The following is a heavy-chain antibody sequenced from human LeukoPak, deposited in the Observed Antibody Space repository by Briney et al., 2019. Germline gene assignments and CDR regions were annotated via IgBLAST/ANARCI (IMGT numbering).Heavy chain of an antibody. CDR3: AREGHYYDSSGYYARAFDI. J-gene: IGHJ3*02. V-gene: IGHV4-31*03. CDR2: IYYSGST. D-gene: IGHD3-22*01. Sequence: SETLSLTCTVSGGSISSGGYYWSWIRQHPGKGLEWIGYIYYSGSTNYNPSLKSRVTISVDTSKNQFSLKLSSVTAADTAVYYCAREGHYYDSSGYYARAFDIWGQGTMVTVSS. CDR1: GGSISSGGYY.